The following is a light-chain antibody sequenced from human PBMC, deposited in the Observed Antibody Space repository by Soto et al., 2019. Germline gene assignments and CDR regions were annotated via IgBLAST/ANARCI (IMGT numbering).Light chain of an antibody. J-gene: IGLJ2*01. Sequence: QSALTQPASVSGSPGQSITITCSGTSSDVGSSNLVSWYQQHPGKAPKLMIYEGTKRPSGVSDRFSGSKSGNTASLTISGLQAEDEADYYCCSYAGRVAYVAFGGGTKLTVL. CDR2: EGT. V-gene: IGLV2-23*01. CDR3: CSYAGRVAYVA. CDR1: SSDVGSSNL.